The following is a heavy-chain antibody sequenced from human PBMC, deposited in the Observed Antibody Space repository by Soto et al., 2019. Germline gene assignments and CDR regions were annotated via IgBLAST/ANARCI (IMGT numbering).Heavy chain of an antibody. CDR3: AKATTNGGWFNPFDS. J-gene: IGHJ4*02. CDR2: LSGSGTST. CDR1: GFSFVNYA. V-gene: IGHV3-23*01. Sequence: GGSLRLSCAASGFSFVNYAMNWVRQAPGKGLEWVSGLSGSGTSTYYADSVKGRFTISRDNSRDTLFLQMNSLTADDTAVYYCAKATTNGGWFNPFDSWGQGALVTVS. D-gene: IGHD6-19*01.